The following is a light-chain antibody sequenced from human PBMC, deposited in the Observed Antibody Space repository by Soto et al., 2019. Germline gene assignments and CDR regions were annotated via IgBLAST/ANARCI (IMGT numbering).Light chain of an antibody. CDR2: KAS. V-gene: IGKV1-5*03. Sequence: DIQMTQSPSTLSASLGDRVTITCRASQSVAIWLAWYQQKPGKAPKLLISKASSLQSGVPSRFSGSGSGTEFTLTISSVQPDDFATHYCQQYYSSSRYTFGQGTKPEIK. J-gene: IGKJ2*01. CDR3: QQYYSSSRYT. CDR1: QSVAIW.